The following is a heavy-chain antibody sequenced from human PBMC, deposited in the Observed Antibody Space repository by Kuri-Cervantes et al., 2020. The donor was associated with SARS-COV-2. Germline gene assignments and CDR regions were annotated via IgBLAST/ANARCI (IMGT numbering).Heavy chain of an antibody. D-gene: IGHD2-21*02. CDR3: ARAIVVVTASPYYFDY. V-gene: IGHV4-34*01. J-gene: IGHJ4*02. Sequence: SETLSLTCAVYGGSFSGYYWSWIRQPPGKGLEWIGEINHSGSTNYNPSLKSRVTISVDTSKNQFSLKLSSVTAADTAVYYCARAIVVVTASPYYFDYWGQGTLVTVSS. CDR2: INHSGST. CDR1: GGSFSGYY.